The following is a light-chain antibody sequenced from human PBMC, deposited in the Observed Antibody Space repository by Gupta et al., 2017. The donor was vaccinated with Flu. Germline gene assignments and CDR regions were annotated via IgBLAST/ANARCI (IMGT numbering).Light chain of an antibody. CDR2: GAS. V-gene: IGKV3-15*01. Sequence: EIVLTQSPATLSVSPGERATLSCRASQSVSSNLAWYQQKPGQAPRLLIYGASTRATGIPARFSGSGSWTEFTLTISSLQSEDFAVNYCQKYNNWSTWTFGQGTKVEIK. CDR1: QSVSSN. CDR3: QKYNNWSTWT. J-gene: IGKJ1*01.